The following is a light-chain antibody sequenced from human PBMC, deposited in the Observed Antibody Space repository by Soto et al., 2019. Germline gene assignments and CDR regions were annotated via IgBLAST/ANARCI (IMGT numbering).Light chain of an antibody. CDR3: QQHGSSPWT. CDR1: QSVSSSY. Sequence: EIVLTQSPGTLSLSPGERATLSCRPRQSVSSSYLAWYQQSPGQAPGLLIYGASIRATGIPDRFSGSGSGTDFTLTISRLEPEDFAVYFCQQHGSSPWTFGQGTKV. CDR2: GAS. V-gene: IGKV3-20*01. J-gene: IGKJ1*01.